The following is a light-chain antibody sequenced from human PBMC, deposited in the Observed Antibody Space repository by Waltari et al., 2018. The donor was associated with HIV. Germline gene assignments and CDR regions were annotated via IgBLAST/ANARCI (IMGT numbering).Light chain of an antibody. Sequence: QSALTQPASVSGSPGQSITISCTGTSNDVGGYNYVSWYQQHPGKVPKLMINDVSNRAVWVSLRFSGYKSGNTASLTISGRQAEDGADYYCSAYTSSTYVVFGGGTKLTVL. V-gene: IGLV2-14*03. J-gene: IGLJ2*01. CDR1: SNDVGGYNY. CDR2: DVS. CDR3: SAYTSSTYVV.